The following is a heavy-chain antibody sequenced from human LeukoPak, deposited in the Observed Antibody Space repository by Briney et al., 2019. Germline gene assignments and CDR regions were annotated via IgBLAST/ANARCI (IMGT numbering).Heavy chain of an antibody. V-gene: IGHV4-31*03. D-gene: IGHD3-10*01. CDR3: ARDLDPLWFGESPLGY. CDR2: IYYSGST. J-gene: IGHJ4*02. Sequence: SETLSLTCTVSGGSISSGGYYWRWIRQHPGKGLEWIGYIYYSGSTYYNPSLKSRVTISVDTSKNQFSLKLSSVTAADTAMYYCARDLDPLWFGESPLGYWGQGTLVTVSS. CDR1: GGSISSGGYY.